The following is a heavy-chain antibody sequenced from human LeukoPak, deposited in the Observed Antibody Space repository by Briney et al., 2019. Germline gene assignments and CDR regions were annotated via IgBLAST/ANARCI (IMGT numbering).Heavy chain of an antibody. CDR1: GYTFTSYG. Sequence: ASVKVSCKASGYTFTSYGISWVRQAPGQGLEWMGWISAYNGNTNYAQKLQGRVTMTTDTSTSTAYMELGSLRSDDTAVYYCARTYYYDSSGHWEGADWGQGTLVTVSS. J-gene: IGHJ4*02. CDR3: ARTYYYDSSGHWEGAD. D-gene: IGHD3-22*01. CDR2: ISAYNGNT. V-gene: IGHV1-18*01.